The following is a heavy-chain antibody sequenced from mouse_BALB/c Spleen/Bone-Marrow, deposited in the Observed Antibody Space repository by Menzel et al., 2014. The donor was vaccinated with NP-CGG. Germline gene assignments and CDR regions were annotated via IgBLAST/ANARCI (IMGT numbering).Heavy chain of an antibody. J-gene: IGHJ4*01. CDR3: ARYGYDGRYAMDY. V-gene: IGHV1S81*02. CDR2: INPSNGRT. CDR1: GYTFTSYW. Sequence: VQLQQSGAELVKPGASVKLSCKASGYTFTSYWMHWVKQRPGQGLEWIGEINPSNGRTNYNEKFKSKATLTVDKSSSTAYMQLSSLTSEDSAVYYGARYGYDGRYAMDYWGQGTSVTVSS. D-gene: IGHD2-2*01.